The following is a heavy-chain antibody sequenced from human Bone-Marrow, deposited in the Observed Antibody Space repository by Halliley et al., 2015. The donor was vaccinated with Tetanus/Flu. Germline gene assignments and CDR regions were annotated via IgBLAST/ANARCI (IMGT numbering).Heavy chain of an antibody. CDR2: ISGNGDVI. Sequence: SLRLSCAASGFTFSTYSMNWVRQAPGKGLDYVSVISGNGDVIYYADSVKGRFTISRDNSKNTMYLQMGSLRAEDMAVYYCGRGGLASDTVTTIDYWGQGTLVAVSS. CDR3: GRGGLASDTVTTIDY. V-gene: IGHV3-64*02. CDR1: GFTFSTYS. J-gene: IGHJ4*02. D-gene: IGHD4-17*01.